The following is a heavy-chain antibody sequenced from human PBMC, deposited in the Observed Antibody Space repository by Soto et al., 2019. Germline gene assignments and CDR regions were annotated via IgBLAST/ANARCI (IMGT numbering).Heavy chain of an antibody. CDR2: ISYDGYLK. CDR1: GFTFSTYG. V-gene: IGHV3-30*18. CDR3: AKDFKVSGSHYGTLNYYYGMDV. Sequence: PGGSLRLSCAASGFTFSTYGMQWVRQAPGKGLEWVAVISYDGYLKYYVDAVKGRFTVARDNSQNTLFLEMNSLRVEDTAVYFCAKDFKVSGSHYGTLNYYYGMDVWGQGTTVTVSS. D-gene: IGHD3-10*01. J-gene: IGHJ6*02.